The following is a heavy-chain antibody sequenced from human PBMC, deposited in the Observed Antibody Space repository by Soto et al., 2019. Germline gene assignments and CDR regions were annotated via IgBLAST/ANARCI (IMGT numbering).Heavy chain of an antibody. CDR3: ARDPGRAWSARIFDF. CDR1: GFTFSDHA. CDR2: ISDSVHGA. D-gene: IGHD6-19*01. J-gene: IGHJ4*02. Sequence: GGSLRLSCEASGFTFSDHAMSWVRRAPGKGLEWVAAISDSVHGAAYADSVKGRFTISRDNSKNTLYLQMNSLRGEDTGVYYCARDPGRAWSARIFDFRGQGTVVTVCS. V-gene: IGHV3-23*01.